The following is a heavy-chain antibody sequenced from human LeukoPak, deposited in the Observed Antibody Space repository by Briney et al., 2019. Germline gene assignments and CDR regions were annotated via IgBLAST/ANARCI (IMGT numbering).Heavy chain of an antibody. Sequence: SETLSLTCAVQGGSFSGFFWTWMRQTPGKGPEWIGEINQGRGTNYNPSLQSRATISEDPSRNQFSLKLSSVTAADAAVYYCAKGLGEGYPDYWGKGTLVTVSS. CDR3: AKGLGEGYPDY. CDR2: INQGRGT. J-gene: IGHJ4*02. D-gene: IGHD5-24*01. V-gene: IGHV4-34*01. CDR1: GGSFSGFF.